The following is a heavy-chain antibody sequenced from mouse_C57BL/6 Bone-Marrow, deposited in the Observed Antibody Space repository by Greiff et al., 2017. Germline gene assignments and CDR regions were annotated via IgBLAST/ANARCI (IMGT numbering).Heavy chain of an antibody. CDR1: VYTFTSYG. Sequence: VGPGSSVKMSCKTSVYTFTSYGINWVKQRPGQGLEWIGYIYIGNGYTEYNEKFKGKATLTSDTSSSTAYMQLSSLTSEDSAIYFCAREERQLRPYYYAMDYWGQGTSVTVSS. J-gene: IGHJ4*01. CDR2: IYIGNGYT. V-gene: IGHV1-58*01. CDR3: AREERQLRPYYYAMDY. D-gene: IGHD3-2*02.